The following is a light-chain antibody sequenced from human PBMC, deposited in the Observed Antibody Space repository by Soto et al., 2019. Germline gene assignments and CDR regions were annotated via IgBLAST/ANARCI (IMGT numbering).Light chain of an antibody. V-gene: IGKV3-15*01. J-gene: IGKJ5*01. CDR2: GAS. Sequence: EIVMTQSPATLSVSPGERATLSCRASQSVSSNLVWYQQKPGQAPRLLIYGASTRATGIPARFSGSGSGTEFTLTISSLQSEDFAVYYCQQYNNWPFITFGQGTRLEI. CDR3: QQYNNWPFIT. CDR1: QSVSSN.